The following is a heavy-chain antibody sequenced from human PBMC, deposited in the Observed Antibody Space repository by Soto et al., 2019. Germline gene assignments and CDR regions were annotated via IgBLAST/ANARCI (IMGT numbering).Heavy chain of an antibody. CDR3: ARETHDRLTASARVGYLDL. V-gene: IGHV4-34*01. CDR1: GGSFSGYY. CDR2: INDRGSI. Sequence: QVQLQQWGAGPLRPLETLSLTCGVSGGSFSGYYWAWIRQSPGKGLEWIGEINDRGSINYNPSLKSRVSISVDTSKNNDSLDLRSVTAADTAVYYCARETHDRLTASARVGYLDLWGGGTLVTVSS. J-gene: IGHJ2*01. D-gene: IGHD3-9*01.